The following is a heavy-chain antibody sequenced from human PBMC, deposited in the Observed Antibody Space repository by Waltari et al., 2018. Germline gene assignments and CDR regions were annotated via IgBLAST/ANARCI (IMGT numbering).Heavy chain of an antibody. J-gene: IGHJ6*02. CDR1: ACTSADYA. D-gene: IGHD1-26*01. CDR2: IYWGSNRI. Sequence: EVQLVESGAGLVRPGASMRRSCAASACTSADYAMHWVRQAPGKGLEWVAGIYWGSNRIDYADSVKGRFPVSRDNAKNSLSLQMNRLRLEDTALYYCVKDVMAGGADVWGQGTTVTV. V-gene: IGHV3-9*01. CDR3: VKDVMAGGADV.